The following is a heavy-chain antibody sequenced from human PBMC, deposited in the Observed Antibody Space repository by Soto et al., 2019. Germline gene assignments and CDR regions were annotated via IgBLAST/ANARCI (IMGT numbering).Heavy chain of an antibody. Sequence: QVQLQQWGAGLLKPSETLSLTCAVYGGSFSGYYWSWIRQPPGKGLEWIGEIYHSVSTSYNPSLKSRVTTSVDTSKNQFSLKLSSVTAADPAVYYCARAWGGVPDYWGQGTLVTVSS. J-gene: IGHJ4*02. D-gene: IGHD3-16*01. CDR1: GGSFSGYY. CDR3: ARAWGGVPDY. CDR2: IYHSVST. V-gene: IGHV4-34*01.